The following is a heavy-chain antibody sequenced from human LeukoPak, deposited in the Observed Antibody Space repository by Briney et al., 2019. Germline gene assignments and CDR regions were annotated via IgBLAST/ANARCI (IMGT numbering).Heavy chain of an antibody. Sequence: PVGSLRLSCAASGFTFSDYYMSWIRQAPGKGLEWVSYISSSGSTIYYADSVKGRFTISRDNAKNSLYLQMNSLRAEDTAVYYCARDSSSGYPFDYWGQGTLVTVSS. CDR3: ARDSSSGYPFDY. CDR1: GFTFSDYY. J-gene: IGHJ4*02. CDR2: ISSSGSTI. V-gene: IGHV3-11*04. D-gene: IGHD3-22*01.